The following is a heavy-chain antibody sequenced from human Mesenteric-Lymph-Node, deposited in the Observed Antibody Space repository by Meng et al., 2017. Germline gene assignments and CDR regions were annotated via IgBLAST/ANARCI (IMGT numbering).Heavy chain of an antibody. D-gene: IGHD2-2*03. J-gene: IGHJ4*02. CDR3: PKVTSGGNLDMIFDY. CDR2: STYSGYRGAAA. Sequence: GESLKISCATSGFTFPNYVMSWVRQAPGKGLEWIASSTYSGYRGAAAFYADSVKGRFTISRDNSKGTLYLQMNSLRAEDTAIYYCPKVTSGGNLDMIFDYWGQGAVVTVSS. V-gene: IGHV3-23*01. CDR1: GFTFPNYV.